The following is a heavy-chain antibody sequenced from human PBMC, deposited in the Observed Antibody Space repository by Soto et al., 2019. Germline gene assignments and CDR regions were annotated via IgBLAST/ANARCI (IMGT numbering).Heavy chain of an antibody. CDR3: ARANSGDDDEFDY. V-gene: IGHV1-2*06. J-gene: IGHJ4*02. CDR1: GYIFTDYY. D-gene: IGHD5-12*01. CDR2: INPNSGGT. Sequence: ASVKVSCKASGYIFTDYYMHWVRQAPGQELGWMGRINPNSGGTNYAQKFQGRVTMTRDTSITSAYLDLSRLRSDDTATYFCARANSGDDDEFDYWGQGTPVTVSS.